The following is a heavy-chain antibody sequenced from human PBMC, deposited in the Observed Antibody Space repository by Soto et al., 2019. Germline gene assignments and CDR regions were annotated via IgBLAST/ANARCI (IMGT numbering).Heavy chain of an antibody. Sequence: ASVKVSCKASGYTFTSYGISWVRQAPGQGPEWMGWISGYNGDTNYAQKLQGRVTMTTDTSTSTAYMELRSLRSDDTAVYYCARAPQTVAGAGIWYWGQGTLVTVSS. V-gene: IGHV1-18*04. CDR1: GYTFTSYG. D-gene: IGHD6-13*01. J-gene: IGHJ4*02. CDR3: ARAPQTVAGAGIWY. CDR2: ISGYNGDT.